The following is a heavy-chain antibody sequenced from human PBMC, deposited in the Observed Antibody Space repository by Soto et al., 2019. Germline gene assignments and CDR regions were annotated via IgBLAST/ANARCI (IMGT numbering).Heavy chain of an antibody. CDR3: AKGGGQTHSYSRVLDH. V-gene: IGHV3-23*01. Sequence: GGSLRLSCAASGFTFSTYAMGWVRQDPGKGLEGVSLISPSGDSTYGPDSLKGRFTISRDSSNNTVFLQMNSLRAEDKAVYYCAKGGGQTHSYSRVLDHWGQGTLVTVAS. CDR1: GFTFSTYA. CDR2: ISPSGDST. D-gene: IGHD2-21*01. J-gene: IGHJ4*02.